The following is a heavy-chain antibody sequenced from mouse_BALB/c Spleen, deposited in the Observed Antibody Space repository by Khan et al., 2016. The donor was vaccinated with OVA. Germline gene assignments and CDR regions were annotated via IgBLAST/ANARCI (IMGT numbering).Heavy chain of an antibody. J-gene: IGHJ2*01. CDR3: AKRDYVDD. Sequence: QVQLKESGPELVRPGVSVKISCKGSGYTFTDYSMHWVKQSHAKSLERIGVISTDSVNTNYNQKFKGKATLTVDKSSSTAYMELARMTSEDSAIYYCAKRDYVDDWGKGTTRTVSS. CDR2: ISTDSVNT. V-gene: IGHV1S137*01. CDR1: GYTFTDYS.